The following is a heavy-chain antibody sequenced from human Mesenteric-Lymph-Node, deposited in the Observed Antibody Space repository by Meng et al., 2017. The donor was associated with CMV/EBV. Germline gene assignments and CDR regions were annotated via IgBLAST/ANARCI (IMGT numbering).Heavy chain of an antibody. CDR3: ARSPLAAKDGMDV. CDR2: IYYSGST. V-gene: IGHV4-39*01. J-gene: IGHJ6*02. Sequence: SETLSLTCTVSGGSISSSSYYWGWIRQPPGKGLEWIGSIYYSGSTYYNPSLKSRVTISVDTSKNQFSLKLSSVTAADTAVYYCARSPLAAKDGMDVWGQGTTVTVSS. CDR1: GGSISSSSYY. D-gene: IGHD6-13*01.